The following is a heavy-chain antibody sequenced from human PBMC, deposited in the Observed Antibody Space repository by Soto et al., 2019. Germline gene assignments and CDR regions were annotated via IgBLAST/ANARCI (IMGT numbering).Heavy chain of an antibody. D-gene: IGHD3-22*01. CDR1: GESFGASY. Sequence: LPLNGVVYGESFGASYWSWVRQAQGTGLEWVSYISSSGSTIYYADSVKGRFTISRDNAKNSLYLQMNSLRAEDTAVYYCARSHYDSSGYHFDFYCFDYWGQGTLVTVSS. CDR2: ISSSGSTI. V-gene: IGHV3-11*04. CDR3: ARSHYDSSGYHFDFYCFDY. J-gene: IGHJ4*02.